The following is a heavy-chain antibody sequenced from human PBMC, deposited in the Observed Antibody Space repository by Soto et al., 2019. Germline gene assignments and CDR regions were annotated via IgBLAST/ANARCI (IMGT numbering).Heavy chain of an antibody. CDR2: IYYSGST. D-gene: IGHD2-2*02. J-gene: IGHJ6*02. Sequence: SETLSLTCTVSGGSISSYYWSWIRQPPGKGLAWIGYIYYSGSTNYNPSLKSRVTISVDTSKNQFSLKLSSVTAADTAVYYCAIWGYCSSTSCYNRDYYYYGMDVWGQGTTVTVSS. V-gene: IGHV4-59*01. CDR3: AIWGYCSSTSCYNRDYYYYGMDV. CDR1: GGSISSYY.